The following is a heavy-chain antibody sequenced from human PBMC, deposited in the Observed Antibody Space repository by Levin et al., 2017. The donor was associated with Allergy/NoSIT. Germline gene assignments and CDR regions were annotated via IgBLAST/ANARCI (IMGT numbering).Heavy chain of an antibody. CDR2: INHSGST. CDR1: GGSFSGYY. Sequence: SCAVYGGSFSGYYWSWIRQPPGKGLEWIGEINHSGSTNYNPSLKSRVTISVDTSKNQFSLKLSSVTAADTAVYYCARGPYCSGGSCYRDFDYWGQGTLVTVSS. J-gene: IGHJ4*02. CDR3: ARGPYCSGGSCYRDFDY. V-gene: IGHV4-34*01. D-gene: IGHD2-15*01.